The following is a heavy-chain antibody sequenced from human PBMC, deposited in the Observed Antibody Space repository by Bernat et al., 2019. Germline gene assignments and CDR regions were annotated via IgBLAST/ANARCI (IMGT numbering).Heavy chain of an antibody. V-gene: IGHV3-30*18. CDR3: SQDGEDGNWCER. J-gene: IGHJ5*02. CDR2: ISYDGSNK. Sequence: QVQLVESGGGVVQPGRCLRLSCAASGFTFSSYGMHWVRQAPGKGLEWVAVISYDGSNKYYAHSVKGRFTISRDNSKNTLYLQMNSLRAEDTAVYYFSQDGEDGNWCERWGQGTLVNVSS. D-gene: IGHD3-10*01. CDR1: GFTFSSYG.